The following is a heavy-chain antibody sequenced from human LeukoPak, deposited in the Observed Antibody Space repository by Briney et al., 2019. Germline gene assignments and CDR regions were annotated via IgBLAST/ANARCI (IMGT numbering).Heavy chain of an antibody. D-gene: IGHD3-22*01. Sequence: ASVKVSCNASGYTFTDYYIHWVRQAPGQGLEWMGWMNPNRGNTGYAQKFQGRVTTTRNTSISTAYMELSGLRSEETAVYYCARPANSSAYYKYVFDSWGQGTVVTVSS. V-gene: IGHV1-8*02. CDR1: GYTFTDYY. CDR3: ARPANSSAYYKYVFDS. CDR2: MNPNRGNT. J-gene: IGHJ4*02.